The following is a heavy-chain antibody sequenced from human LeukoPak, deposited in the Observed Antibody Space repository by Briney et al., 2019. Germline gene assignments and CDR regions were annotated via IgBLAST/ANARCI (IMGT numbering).Heavy chain of an antibody. Sequence: GGSLRLSCAASGFTFSSYSMHWVRQAPGKGLEWVAVISYDGSNKYYADSVKGRFTIPRDNSKNTLYLQMNSLRAEDTAVCYCARTTYYYDSSGYLDYWGQGTLVTVSS. CDR3: ARTTYYYDSSGYLDY. CDR1: GFTFSSYS. V-gene: IGHV3-30-3*01. D-gene: IGHD3-22*01. J-gene: IGHJ4*02. CDR2: ISYDGSNK.